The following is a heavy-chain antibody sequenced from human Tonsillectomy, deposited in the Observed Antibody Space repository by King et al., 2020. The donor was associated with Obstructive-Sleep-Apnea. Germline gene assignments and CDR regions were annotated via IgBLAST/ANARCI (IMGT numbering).Heavy chain of an antibody. Sequence: VQLVESGGGLVQPGGSLRLSCAASGFTFSSHDINWVRQAPGKGLEWVSTISGSGSNAYYADSAKGRFTITRDNSKSTLYLQMNSLRAEDTATYYCACSGGTYYFDYWGQGTLVTVSP. CDR3: ACSGGTYYFDY. CDR2: ISGSGSNA. V-gene: IGHV3-23*04. CDR1: GFTFSSHD. D-gene: IGHD2-15*01. J-gene: IGHJ4*02.